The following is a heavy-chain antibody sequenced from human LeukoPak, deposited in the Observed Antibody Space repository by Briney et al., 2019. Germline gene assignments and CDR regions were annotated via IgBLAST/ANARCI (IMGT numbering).Heavy chain of an antibody. Sequence: ASETLSLTCTVSGGSISSYYWSWIRQPPGKGLEWIGYIYYSGSTNYNPSLKSRVTISVDTSKNQFSLKLSSVTAADTAVYYCARGISHCSSTSCYTALFDYWGQGTLVTVSS. D-gene: IGHD2-2*02. CDR2: IYYSGST. CDR3: ARGISHCSSTSCYTALFDY. J-gene: IGHJ4*02. V-gene: IGHV4-59*01. CDR1: GGSISSYY.